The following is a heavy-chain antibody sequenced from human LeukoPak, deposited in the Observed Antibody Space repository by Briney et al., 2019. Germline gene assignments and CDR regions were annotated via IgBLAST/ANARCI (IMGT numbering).Heavy chain of an antibody. Sequence: SETLSLTCTVSGGSISSGGYYWSWIRQPPGKGLEWIGYIYHSGSTYYNPSLKSRVTISVDRSKNQFSLKLSSVTAADTAVYYCARGPYSLAAVYYFDYWGQGTLVTVSS. J-gene: IGHJ4*02. D-gene: IGHD2-21*01. CDR3: ARGPYSLAAVYYFDY. CDR2: IYHSGST. CDR1: GGSISSGGYY. V-gene: IGHV4-30-2*01.